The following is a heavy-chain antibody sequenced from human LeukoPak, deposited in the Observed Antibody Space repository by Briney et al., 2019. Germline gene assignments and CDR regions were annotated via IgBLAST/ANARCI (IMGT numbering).Heavy chain of an antibody. D-gene: IGHD2-15*01. CDR3: ARAVAYCSGGSCLKGAFDI. CDR2: IYTSGST. V-gene: IGHV4-4*07. CDR1: GGSNSSYY. Sequence: SETLSLTCTVSGGSNSSYYWSWIRQPAGKGLEWIGRIYTSGSTNYNPSLKSRVTMSVDTSKNQFSLKLSSVTAADTAVYYCARAVAYCSGGSCLKGAFDIWGQGTMVTVSS. J-gene: IGHJ3*02.